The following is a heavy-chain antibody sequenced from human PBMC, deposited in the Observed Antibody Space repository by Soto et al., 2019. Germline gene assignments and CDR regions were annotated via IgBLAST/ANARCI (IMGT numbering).Heavy chain of an antibody. CDR1: GFSVSDNY. D-gene: IGHD3-16*01. Sequence: EGDLVESGGDLIQPGGSLRLSCAASGFSVSDNYMSWVRQAPGKGPEWISTIHYTGDTSYADSVKGRFSISRDKYKNTVYLQMNSLRAEDTAVYYCAGSTNYYLYYFDYWGQGTLVTVSS. V-gene: IGHV3-53*01. CDR3: AGSTNYYLYYFDY. CDR2: IHYTGDT. J-gene: IGHJ4*02.